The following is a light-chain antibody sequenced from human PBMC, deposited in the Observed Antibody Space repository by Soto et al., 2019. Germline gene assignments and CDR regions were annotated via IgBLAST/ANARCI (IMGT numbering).Light chain of an antibody. V-gene: IGKV3-11*01. Sequence: EIVLTQSSVTLSLSPGERATLSCRASQSVTTYLAWYQQKPGQAPRLLIYDASTRATGIPARFSGSGSGTDFTLTISSLQPEDFAVYFCQQYTDWPTFGQGTRVEIK. CDR2: DAS. CDR1: QSVTTY. J-gene: IGKJ1*01. CDR3: QQYTDWPT.